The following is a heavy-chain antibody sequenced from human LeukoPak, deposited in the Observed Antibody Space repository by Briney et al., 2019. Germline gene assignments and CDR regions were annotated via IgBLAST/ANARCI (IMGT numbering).Heavy chain of an antibody. V-gene: IGHV3-53*01. J-gene: IGHJ4*02. CDR1: GFTFSTYS. Sequence: PGGSLRLSCAASGFTFSTYSMNWVRQAPGRGLEWVSVIYSGGSTYYADSVKGRFTISRDNSKNTLYLQMNSLRAEDTAVYYCARPARGGDFDYWGQGTLVTVSS. CDR2: IYSGGST. D-gene: IGHD3-10*01. CDR3: ARPARGGDFDY.